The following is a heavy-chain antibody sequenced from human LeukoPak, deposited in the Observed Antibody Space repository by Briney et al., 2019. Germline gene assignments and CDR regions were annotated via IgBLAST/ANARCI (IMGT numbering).Heavy chain of an antibody. J-gene: IGHJ4*02. V-gene: IGHV4-39*01. CDR2: VFYTGST. CDR3: ARRLGSSADGILKYYFDY. CDR1: GVSIISSNYY. Sequence: SETLSLTCTVSGVSIISSNYYWGWFRQPPGKRLEWIASVFYTGSTRHNPALKSRITITIKTSKNGFSLNLSSVTAEDTAVYYCARRLGSSADGILKYYFDYWGQGTLVTVSS. D-gene: IGHD6-13*01.